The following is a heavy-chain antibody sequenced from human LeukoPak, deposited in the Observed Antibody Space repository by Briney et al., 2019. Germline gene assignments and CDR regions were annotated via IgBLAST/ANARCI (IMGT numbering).Heavy chain of an antibody. CDR1: GYTFTSYD. Sequence: ASVKVSCKASGYTFTSYDINWVRQATGQGLEWMGWMNPNSGNTGYAQKFQGRVTMTRNTSISTAYMELSSLRSEDTAVYYCARYDSSGYYYSWYFDLWGRGTLVTVSS. D-gene: IGHD3-22*01. V-gene: IGHV1-8*01. CDR3: ARYDSSGYYYSWYFDL. CDR2: MNPNSGNT. J-gene: IGHJ2*01.